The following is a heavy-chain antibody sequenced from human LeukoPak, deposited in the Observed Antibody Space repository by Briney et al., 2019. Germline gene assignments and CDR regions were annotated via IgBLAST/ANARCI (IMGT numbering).Heavy chain of an antibody. CDR2: ISGDGGST. CDR1: GFSFDDSA. CDR3: AKLPLAAGAYFAL. J-gene: IGHJ4*01. V-gene: IGHV3-43*02. D-gene: IGHD6-13*01. Sequence: GGSLRLSCAASGFSFDDSAMYWVRQAPGKGLEWVSCISGDGGSTYYADSLKGRVTISRDKAKNSLYLHMHSLVLENTALYYCAKLPLAAGAYFALWGQGTLVTVSS.